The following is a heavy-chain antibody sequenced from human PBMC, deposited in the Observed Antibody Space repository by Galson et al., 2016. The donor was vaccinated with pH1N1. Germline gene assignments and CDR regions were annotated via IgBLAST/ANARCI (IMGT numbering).Heavy chain of an antibody. J-gene: IGHJ4*02. CDR3: ARTLGETLCDGDGYDTSCFDY. V-gene: IGHV4-61*01. CDR2: IHYSGST. Sequence: SETLSLTCTVSGGSISDAGSISKYNWSWIRQPPGKGLEWIGHIHYSGSTNYDPSLKTRVTISADMSKNQFSLRLTSVTAADTAEYYCARTLGETLCDGDGYDTSCFDYGGQGTLVTVSS. CDR1: GGSISDAGSISKYN. D-gene: IGHD2-21*02.